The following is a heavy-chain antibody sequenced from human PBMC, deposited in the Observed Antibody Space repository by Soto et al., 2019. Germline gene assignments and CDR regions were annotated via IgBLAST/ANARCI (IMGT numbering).Heavy chain of an antibody. CDR3: ARGYSYGGWLDY. J-gene: IGHJ4*02. CDR2: INAGNGNT. V-gene: IGHV1-3*01. Sequence: GASVKVSCKASGYTFTSYAMHWVRQAPGQRLEWMGWINAGNGNTKYSQKFQGRVTITRDTSASTAYMELRSLRSDDTAVYYCARGYSYGGWLDYWGQGTLVTSPQ. D-gene: IGHD5-18*01. CDR1: GYTFTSYA.